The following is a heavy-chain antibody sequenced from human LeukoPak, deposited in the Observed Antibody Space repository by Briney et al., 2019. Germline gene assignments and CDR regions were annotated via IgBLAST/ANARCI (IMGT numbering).Heavy chain of an antibody. Sequence: GGSLRLSCAASGFTFSSYSMNWVRQAPGKGLEWVSSISSSSSYIYYADSVKGRFTIYRDNAKNSLYLQMNSLRAEDTAVYYCARDPCGGDCYEFNDAFDIWGQGIMVTVSS. V-gene: IGHV3-21*01. CDR2: ISSSSSYI. J-gene: IGHJ3*02. CDR3: ARDPCGGDCYEFNDAFDI. D-gene: IGHD2-21*01. CDR1: GFTFSSYS.